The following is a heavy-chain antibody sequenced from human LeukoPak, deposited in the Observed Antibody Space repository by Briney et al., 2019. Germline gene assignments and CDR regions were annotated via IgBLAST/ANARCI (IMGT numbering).Heavy chain of an antibody. CDR3: AKLGDRPLYYDFWSGYESNWFDP. D-gene: IGHD3-3*01. CDR1: GFTFSSYA. CDR2: ISGSGGST. V-gene: IGHV3-23*01. J-gene: IGHJ5*02. Sequence: GGSLRLSCAASGFTFSSYAMSWVRQAPGKGLEWVSAISGSGGSTYYADSVKGRFTISRDNSKNTLYLQMNRLRAEDTAVYYCAKLGDRPLYYDFWSGYESNWFDPWGQGTLVTVSS.